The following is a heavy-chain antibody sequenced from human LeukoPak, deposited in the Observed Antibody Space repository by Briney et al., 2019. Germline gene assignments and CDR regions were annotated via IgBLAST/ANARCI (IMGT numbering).Heavy chain of an antibody. CDR1: GFSFSNYA. J-gene: IGHJ4*02. D-gene: IGHD1-1*01. CDR3: AKANWVSNADAVW. CDR2: IRAGGEP. V-gene: IGHV3-23*01. Sequence: PGGSLRLSCAASGFSFSNYAMSWVRQAPARGPEWVSSIRAGGEPFYADSVKGRFTLSRADSRNPVYLQLNNLRVEGTAIYYCAKANWVSNADAVWWGQGTQVTVSS.